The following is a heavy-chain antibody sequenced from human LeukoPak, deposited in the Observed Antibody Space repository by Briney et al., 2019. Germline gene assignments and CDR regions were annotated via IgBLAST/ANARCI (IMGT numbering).Heavy chain of an antibody. CDR2: ISNSGST. CDR3: GRDALVGYFSYYYMDV. CDR1: GGSISSYY. V-gene: IGHV4-59*01. J-gene: IGHJ6*03. D-gene: IGHD2-15*01. Sequence: PSETLSLTCTVSGGSISSYYWSWIRQSPVKGLEWIGDISNSGSTSYNPSLKSRVTISIDTSKNQFYLKLSSVTAADTAVYYCGRDALVGYFSYYYMDVWGKGTTVTVSS.